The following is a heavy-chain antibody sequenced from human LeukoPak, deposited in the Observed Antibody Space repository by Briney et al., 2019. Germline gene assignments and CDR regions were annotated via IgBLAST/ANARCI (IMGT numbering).Heavy chain of an antibody. J-gene: IGHJ6*03. CDR1: GFTFSDYY. Sequence: PGGSLRLSCAASGFTFSDYYMSWIRQAPGKGLEWVSYISSSGSTIYYADSVKGRFTISRDNAKNSLYLQMNSLRAEDTAVYYCARVSGSYSLYYYMDVWGKGTTVTVSS. D-gene: IGHD1-26*01. V-gene: IGHV3-11*04. CDR2: ISSSGSTI. CDR3: ARVSGSYSLYYYMDV.